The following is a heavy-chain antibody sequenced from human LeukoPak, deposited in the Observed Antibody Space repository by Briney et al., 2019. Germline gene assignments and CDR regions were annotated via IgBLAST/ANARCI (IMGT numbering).Heavy chain of an antibody. CDR2: ISYDGSNK. D-gene: IGHD4-17*01. Sequence: QSGGSLRLSCAASGFTFSSFGMHWVRQAPGKGLEWVAVISYDGSNKYYADSVKGRFTISRDNSKNTLYLQMNSLRAEDTAVYYCARDREDGDYGRYYFDYWGQGTLVTVSS. J-gene: IGHJ4*02. CDR3: ARDREDGDYGRYYFDY. CDR1: GFTFSSFG. V-gene: IGHV3-30*03.